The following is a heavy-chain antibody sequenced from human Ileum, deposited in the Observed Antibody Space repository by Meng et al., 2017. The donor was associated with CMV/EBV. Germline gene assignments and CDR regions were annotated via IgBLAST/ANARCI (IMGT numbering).Heavy chain of an antibody. J-gene: IGHJ4*02. D-gene: IGHD6-19*01. CDR3: VRSSGWALFDY. CDR2: VNSKNTAT. V-gene: IGHV1-2*02. Sequence: QVHLVQSGAKMKTPGTSVQISCTTSGFTFSDYYIHWVRQAPGQGLEWMGWVNSKNTATNYARKFQGRVSMTRDTSISTAHMELSRLMSDDTAVYYCVRSSGWALFDYWGQGTLVTVSS. CDR1: GFTFSDYY.